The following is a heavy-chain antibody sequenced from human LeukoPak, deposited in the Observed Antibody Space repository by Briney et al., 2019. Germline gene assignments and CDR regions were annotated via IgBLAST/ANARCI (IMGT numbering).Heavy chain of an antibody. Sequence: GRSLRLSCAASGFTFDDYAMHWVRQAPGKGLEWVSGISWNSGSIGYADSVKGRFTISRDNAKNSLYLQMNSLRAEDTALYYCAKDIRGYYYDSSGYYDYWDQGTLVTVSS. CDR1: GFTFDDYA. V-gene: IGHV3-9*01. J-gene: IGHJ4*02. CDR2: ISWNSGSI. CDR3: AKDIRGYYYDSSGYYDY. D-gene: IGHD3-22*01.